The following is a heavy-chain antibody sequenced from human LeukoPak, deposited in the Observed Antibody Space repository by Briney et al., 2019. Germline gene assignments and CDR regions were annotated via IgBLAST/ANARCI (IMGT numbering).Heavy chain of an antibody. J-gene: IGHJ5*02. CDR2: IYHSGST. CDR1: GYSISSGYY. Sequence: PSETLSLTCTVSGYSISSGYYWGWIRQPPGKGLEWIGTIYHSGSTYYNPSLKSRVTISVDTSKNHFSLKLSSVTAADTAVYYCARHSGGTYYVNFDPWGQGTLVTVSS. CDR3: ARHSGGTYYVNFDP. D-gene: IGHD1-26*01. V-gene: IGHV4-38-2*02.